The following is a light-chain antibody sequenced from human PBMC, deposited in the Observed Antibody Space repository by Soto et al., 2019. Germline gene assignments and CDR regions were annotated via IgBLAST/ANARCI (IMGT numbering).Light chain of an antibody. CDR2: RAS. CDR3: QQYNNWPPIT. Sequence: DIQMTQSPSTLSASVGDRVTITCRASQNINRWLAWYQQKPGRAPKVLIYRASSLESGVPSRFSGSESGTEFTLTISSLQPDDFAVYFCQQYNNWPPITFGQGTRLEIK. J-gene: IGKJ5*01. CDR1: QNINRW. V-gene: IGKV1-5*03.